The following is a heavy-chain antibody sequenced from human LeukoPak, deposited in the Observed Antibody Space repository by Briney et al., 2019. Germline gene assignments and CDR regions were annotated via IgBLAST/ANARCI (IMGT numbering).Heavy chain of an antibody. CDR2: MNQDGSEK. D-gene: IGHD6-13*01. J-gene: IGHJ4*02. CDR3: AKEANAMGPTRVEDYSSSLDY. V-gene: IGHV3-7*01. CDR1: GLTFSDHW. Sequence: SGGSLRLSCAASGLTFSDHWFDRVRQAPGKGLEWVAKMNQDGSEKYYVGSVRGRFTISRDNAKNSVYLQMNSLRAEDTAVYYCAKEANAMGPTRVEDYSSSLDYWGQGTLVTVSS.